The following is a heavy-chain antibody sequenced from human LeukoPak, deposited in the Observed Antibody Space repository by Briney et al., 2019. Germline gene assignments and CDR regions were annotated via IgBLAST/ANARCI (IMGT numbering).Heavy chain of an antibody. D-gene: IGHD6-19*01. CDR2: IRYDGSNK. Sequence: PGGSLRLSCAASGFTFSSYGMHWVRQAPGKGLEWVAFIRYDGSNKYYADSVKGRFTISRDNSKNTLYLQMNSLRAEDTAVYCCAKDGGEEAVARYYFHYWGQGTLVTVSS. CDR1: GFTFSSYG. J-gene: IGHJ4*02. V-gene: IGHV3-30*02. CDR3: AKDGGEEAVARYYFHY.